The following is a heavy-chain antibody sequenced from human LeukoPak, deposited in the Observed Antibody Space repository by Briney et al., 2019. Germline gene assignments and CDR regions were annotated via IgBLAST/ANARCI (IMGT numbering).Heavy chain of an antibody. V-gene: IGHV3-7*02. Sequence: GGSLRLSCAASGFSFRTRWMSWVRQAPGKGLEWVANINQDGRKKFYVDSVEGRFTISRDDAETSLFLQMNSLRVEDTAVYYCAKWMGRDSWGQGTLVTVSS. CDR3: AKWMGRDS. CDR2: INQDGRKK. J-gene: IGHJ4*02. CDR1: GFSFRTRW. D-gene: IGHD6-19*01.